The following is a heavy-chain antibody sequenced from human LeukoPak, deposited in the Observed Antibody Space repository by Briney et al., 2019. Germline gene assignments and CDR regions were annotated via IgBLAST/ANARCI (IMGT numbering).Heavy chain of an antibody. CDR2: ITSSSSTA. CDR1: GFTFSSYW. J-gene: IGHJ4*02. D-gene: IGHD6-13*01. Sequence: GGSLRLSCAASGFTFSSYWMHWVRQAPGKGLEWVSKITSSSSTAFYADSVKGRFTISRDNAKNSLYLQMNSLRAEDTAVYYCARSGSSQNPRLDYWGQGSLVIVSS. V-gene: IGHV3-48*01. CDR3: ARSGSSQNPRLDY.